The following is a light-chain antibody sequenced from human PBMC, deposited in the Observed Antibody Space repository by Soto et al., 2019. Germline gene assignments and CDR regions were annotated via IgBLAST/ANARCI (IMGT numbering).Light chain of an antibody. CDR3: QQYNDNWT. CDR1: QSISSW. Sequence: DIQMTQSPSTLSASVGDRVTITCRASQSISSWLAWYQQKPGTAPKLLIYKASTLQTGVPSGFSGSGSGTEFTLTISSLQPDDFATYYCQQYNDNWTFGQGTKV. CDR2: KAS. J-gene: IGKJ1*01. V-gene: IGKV1-5*03.